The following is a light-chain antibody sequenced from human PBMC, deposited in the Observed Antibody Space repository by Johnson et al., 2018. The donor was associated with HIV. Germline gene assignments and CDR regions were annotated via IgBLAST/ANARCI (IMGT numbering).Light chain of an antibody. V-gene: IGLV1-51*01. Sequence: HSVLSQPPSVSAAPGQKVTISCSGSSSNIGNNYVSWYQQLPGTAPKVLIYDNNKRPSGIPDRFSGSKSGTSAAPGLTGRQPGDEAAYYCGTWDSGLGAHYVFGTGTKVTVL. CDR2: DNN. J-gene: IGLJ1*01. CDR3: GTWDSGLGAHYV. CDR1: SSNIGNNY.